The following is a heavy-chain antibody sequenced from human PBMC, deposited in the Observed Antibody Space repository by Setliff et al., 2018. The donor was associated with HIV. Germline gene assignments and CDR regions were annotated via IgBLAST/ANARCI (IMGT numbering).Heavy chain of an antibody. D-gene: IGHD6-19*01. CDR1: GDSISSNNYY. Sequence: SATLSLTCTVSGDSISSNNYYWAWIRQSPGKGLDWIGEINHSGSTNYNPPRKSRITISVDTSKNQFSLRLSSVPATDTAVYFCARAGTVSADFDSWGQGTLVTVSS. CDR3: ARAGTVSADFDS. CDR2: INHSGST. V-gene: IGHV4-39*07. J-gene: IGHJ4*02.